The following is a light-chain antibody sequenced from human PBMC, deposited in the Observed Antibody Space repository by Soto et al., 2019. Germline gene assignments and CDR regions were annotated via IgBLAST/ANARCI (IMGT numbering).Light chain of an antibody. V-gene: IGKV1-39*01. CDR2: AAS. CDR3: QQNYSPPPIT. J-gene: IGKJ5*01. CDR1: QTIANY. Sequence: DIQMTQSPTSLSASVGDIVTITCRASQTIANYLNWYQQKPGKAPKLLIYAASSLQSGVPSRFSGSGFGTDFSLTISSLQTEDFATYYCQQNYSPPPITFGQGTRLEIK.